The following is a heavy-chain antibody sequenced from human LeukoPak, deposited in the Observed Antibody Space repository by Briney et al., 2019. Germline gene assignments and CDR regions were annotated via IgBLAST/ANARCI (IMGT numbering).Heavy chain of an antibody. D-gene: IGHD6-13*01. CDR2: IYYSGST. V-gene: IGHV4-39*07. J-gene: IGHJ6*03. CDR3: ARTTEAHSWQTRYYSYYMDV. CDR1: GASISNSTYY. Sequence: SETLSLTCNVSGASISNSTYYWGWIRRPPGKGLEWIGSIYYSGSTYCKPSLKSRLTISVDTSKNQFSVNLSSVTAADTAVYYCARTTEAHSWQTRYYSYYMDVWGKGTTVTVSS.